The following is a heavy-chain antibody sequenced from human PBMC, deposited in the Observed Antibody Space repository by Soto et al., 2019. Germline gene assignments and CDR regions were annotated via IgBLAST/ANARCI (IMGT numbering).Heavy chain of an antibody. CDR1: GYSFTSYW. V-gene: IGHV5-51*01. CDR2: IYPGDSDT. Sequence: GESLKTSCKGSGYSFTSYWIGWVRPIPGKGTEWMGIIYPGDSDTRYSPSLQGQVTISADKSISTAYLQWSILKASDTAMYYCARQHYYGTWSYGDAFDIWGQGTMVTVSS. D-gene: IGHD3-10*01. CDR3: ARQHYYGTWSYGDAFDI. J-gene: IGHJ3*02.